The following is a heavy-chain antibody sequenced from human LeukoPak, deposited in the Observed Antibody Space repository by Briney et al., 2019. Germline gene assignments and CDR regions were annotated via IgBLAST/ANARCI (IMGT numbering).Heavy chain of an antibody. CDR3: ARSSGTGTFSY. CDR2: IYYSGST. J-gene: IGHJ4*02. Sequence: SETLSLTCTVSGGSISSSSYYWGWIRQPPGKGLEWIGTIYYSGSTYYNPSLKSRVTISVDTSKNQFSLKLSSVTAADTAVYYCARSSGTGTFSYWGQGTLVTVSS. V-gene: IGHV4-39*01. CDR1: GGSISSSSYY. D-gene: IGHD6-25*01.